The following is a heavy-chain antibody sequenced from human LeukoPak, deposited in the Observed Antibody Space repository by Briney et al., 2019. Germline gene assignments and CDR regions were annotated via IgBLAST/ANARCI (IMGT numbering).Heavy chain of an antibody. Sequence: GASVKVSCKASGYTFTSYDINWVRQATGQGLEWMGWMNPNSGNTGYAQKFQGRVTMTRNTSISTAYMELSSLRSEDTAVYYCATLAAAANWFDPWGQGTLVTVSS. CDR2: MNPNSGNT. J-gene: IGHJ5*02. CDR3: ATLAAAANWFDP. V-gene: IGHV1-8*01. D-gene: IGHD6-13*01. CDR1: GYTFTSYD.